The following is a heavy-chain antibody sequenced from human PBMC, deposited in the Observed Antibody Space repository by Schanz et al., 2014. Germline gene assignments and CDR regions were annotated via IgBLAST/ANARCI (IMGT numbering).Heavy chain of an antibody. D-gene: IGHD1-1*01. J-gene: IGHJ4*02. V-gene: IGHV3-23*01. CDR3: AKMERNED. CDR2: FNDGGVNK. Sequence: EVQLLESGGGLVEPGGSLRLSCATSGFSLDIFAVSWVRQAPGKGLEWVSSFNDGGVNKYYAESVKGRFTISRDNSKNTLYLQMNSLRAEDTAVYFCAKMERNEDWGQGTLVTVSS. CDR1: GFSLDIFA.